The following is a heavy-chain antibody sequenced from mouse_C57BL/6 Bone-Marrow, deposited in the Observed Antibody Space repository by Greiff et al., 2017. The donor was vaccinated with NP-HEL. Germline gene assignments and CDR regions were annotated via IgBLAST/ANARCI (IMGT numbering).Heavy chain of an antibody. CDR3: ARHYGVYYYGSSPYAMDY. Sequence: EVKLVESGGGLVQPGGSLKLSCAASGFTFSDYYMYWVRQTQEKRLEWVAYVSNGGGSTYYPDTVKGRFTISRDNAKNTLYLQMSRLKSEDTAMYYCARHYGVYYYGSSPYAMDYWGQGTSVTVSS. CDR2: VSNGGGST. D-gene: IGHD1-1*01. J-gene: IGHJ4*01. V-gene: IGHV5-12*01. CDR1: GFTFSDYY.